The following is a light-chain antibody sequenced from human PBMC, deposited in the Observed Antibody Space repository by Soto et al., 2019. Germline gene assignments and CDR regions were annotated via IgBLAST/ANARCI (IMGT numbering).Light chain of an antibody. CDR2: GNN. CDR3: QSYDNSRKLV. V-gene: IGLV1-40*01. J-gene: IGLJ2*01. CDR1: SSNIGAGYD. Sequence: QSVVTQPPSVSGAPGQRVTISCTGSSSNIGAGYDVHWYQQLPGTAPKLLIYGNNNRPSGVPDRFSGSRSGTSASLAITGLQAEDEGDYYCQSYDNSRKLVFGGGTKLTVL.